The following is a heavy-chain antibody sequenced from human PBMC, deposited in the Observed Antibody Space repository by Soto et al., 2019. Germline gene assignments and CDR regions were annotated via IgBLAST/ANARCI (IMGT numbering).Heavy chain of an antibody. D-gene: IGHD5-12*01. CDR1: GYTFTGYY. J-gene: IGHJ5*02. CDR2: INPNSGGT. V-gene: IGHV1-2*02. Sequence: ASVKVSCKASGYTFTGYYMHWGRQAPGQGLEWMGWINPNSGGTNYAQKVQGRVTMTRETSISTAYMELSRLRSEDTAVYYCAREVDTWGQGTMVTVSS. CDR3: AREVDT.